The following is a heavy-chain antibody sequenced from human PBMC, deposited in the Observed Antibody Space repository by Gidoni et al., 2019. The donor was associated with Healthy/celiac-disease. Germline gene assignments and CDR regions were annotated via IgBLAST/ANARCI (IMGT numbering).Heavy chain of an antibody. V-gene: IGHV3-23*01. J-gene: IGHJ6*02. CDR1: GFTFSSYA. CDR3: AKSKAAGTAYYYYGMDV. D-gene: IGHD6-13*01. CDR2: ISGSGGST. Sequence: EVQLLESGGGLVQPGGSLRLSCAASGFTFSSYAMSWVRQAPGKGLEWVSAISGSGGSTYYADSVKGRFTISRDNSKNTLYLQMNSLRAEDTAVYYCAKSKAAGTAYYYYGMDVWGQGTTVTVSS.